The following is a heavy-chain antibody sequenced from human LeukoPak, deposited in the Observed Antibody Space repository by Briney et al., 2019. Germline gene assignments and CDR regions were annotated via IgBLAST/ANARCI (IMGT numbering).Heavy chain of an antibody. CDR1: VFSLSTSGVG. V-gene: IGHV2-5*02. J-gene: IGHJ4*02. CDR2: IYWDDDK. Sequence: ESGPTPVKPTQTLTLTCTFSVFSLSTSGVGVGWIRQPPGKALEWLALIYWDDDKRYSPSLKSRLTITKDTSKNQVVLTMTNMDPVDTATYYCAHIGWDGYNYQRFDYWGQGNLVTVSS. D-gene: IGHD5-24*01. CDR3: AHIGWDGYNYQRFDY.